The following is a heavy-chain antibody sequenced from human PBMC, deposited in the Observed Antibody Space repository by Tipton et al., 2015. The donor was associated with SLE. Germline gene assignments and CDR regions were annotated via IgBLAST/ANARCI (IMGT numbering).Heavy chain of an antibody. CDR3: ARGRVMITFGGVIVKGPFDY. D-gene: IGHD3-16*02. J-gene: IGHJ4*02. V-gene: IGHV4-34*01. Sequence: TLSLTCAVYGGSFSGYYWSWIRQPPGKGLEWIGEINHSGSTNYNPSLKSRVTISVDTSMNQFSLKLSSVTAADTAVYYCARGRVMITFGGVIVKGPFDYWGQGTLVTVSP. CDR1: GGSFSGYY. CDR2: INHSGST.